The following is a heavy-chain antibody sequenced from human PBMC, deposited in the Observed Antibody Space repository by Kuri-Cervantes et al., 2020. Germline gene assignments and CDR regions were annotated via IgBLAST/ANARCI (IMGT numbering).Heavy chain of an antibody. J-gene: IGHJ4*02. V-gene: IGHV3-7*03. CDR1: GFTFSSYW. CDR3: TTGPLTMIVVVIPY. CDR2: IKQDGSEK. D-gene: IGHD3-22*01. Sequence: GESLKISCAASGFTFSSYWMSWVRQAPGKGLEWVANIKQDGSEKYYVDSVKGRFTISRDNAKNSLYLQMNSLKTEDTAVYYCTTGPLTMIVVVIPYWGQGTLVTVSS.